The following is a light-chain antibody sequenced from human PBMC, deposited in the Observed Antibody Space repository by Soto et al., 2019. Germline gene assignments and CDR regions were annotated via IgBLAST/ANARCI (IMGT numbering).Light chain of an antibody. CDR2: DVT. V-gene: IGLV2-14*01. CDR3: LSYSSSTSPYV. CDR1: SSDVCSYNF. Sequence: QSALTQPASVSGSPGQSITISCTRTSSDVCSYNFVSWYQQHPGKAPRLMIYDVTHGPSGVSDRFSGFKSGNTASLTISGLQAEDEADYYCLSYSSSTSPYVLETGTKGTVL. J-gene: IGLJ1*01.